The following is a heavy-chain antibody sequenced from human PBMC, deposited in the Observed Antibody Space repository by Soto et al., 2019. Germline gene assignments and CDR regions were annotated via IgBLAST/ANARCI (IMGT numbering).Heavy chain of an antibody. J-gene: IGHJ6*02. V-gene: IGHV4-34*01. D-gene: IGHD3-3*01. CDR3: ARSLRFLEWLLYYGMDV. CDR2: INHSGST. Sequence: SETLSLTCAVYGGSFSGYYWSWIRQPPGKGLEWIGEINHSGSTNYNPSLKSRVTISVDTSKNQFSLKLSSVTAADTAVYYCARSLRFLEWLLYYGMDVWGQGTTVTVPS. CDR1: GGSFSGYY.